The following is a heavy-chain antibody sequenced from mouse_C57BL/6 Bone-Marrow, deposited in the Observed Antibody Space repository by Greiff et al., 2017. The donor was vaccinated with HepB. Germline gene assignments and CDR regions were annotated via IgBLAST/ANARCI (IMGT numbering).Heavy chain of an antibody. CDR1: GYTFTDYN. J-gene: IGHJ4*01. CDR3: ARRDFAIDY. Sequence: VQLQQSGPELVKPGASVKIPCKASGYTFTDYNMDWVKQSHGKSLEWIGDINPNNGGTIYNQKFKGKATLTVDKSSSTAYMELRSLTSEDTAVYYCARRDFAIDYWGQGTSVTVSS. CDR2: INPNNGGT. V-gene: IGHV1-18*01.